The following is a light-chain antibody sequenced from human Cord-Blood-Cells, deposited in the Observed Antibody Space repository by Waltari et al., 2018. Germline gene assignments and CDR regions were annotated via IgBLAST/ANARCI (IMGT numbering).Light chain of an antibody. CDR2: DVR. CDR3: CSYAGSYTYVV. Sequence: QSALTQPRSVSGSPGQSVPISCTGTSSEVGGYNDVTCYQQHPGKAPKLMIYDVRKRPSGVPDRFSGSKSGNTASLTISGLQAEDEADYYCCSYAGSYTYVVFGGGTKLTVL. CDR1: SSEVGGYND. V-gene: IGLV2-11*01. J-gene: IGLJ2*01.